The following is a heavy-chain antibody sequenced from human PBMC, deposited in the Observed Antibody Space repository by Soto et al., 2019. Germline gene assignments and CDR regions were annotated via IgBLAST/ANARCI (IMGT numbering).Heavy chain of an antibody. CDR3: ARGAGTYYYDSSGYYYPYYFGY. Sequence: GASVKVSCKASGYTFTGYYMHWVRQAPGQGLEWMGWINPNSGGTNYAQKFQGWVTMTRDTSISTAYMELSRLRSDDTAVYYCARGAGTYYYDSSGYYYPYYFGYWGQGTLVTVSS. D-gene: IGHD3-22*01. V-gene: IGHV1-2*04. J-gene: IGHJ4*02. CDR2: INPNSGGT. CDR1: GYTFTGYY.